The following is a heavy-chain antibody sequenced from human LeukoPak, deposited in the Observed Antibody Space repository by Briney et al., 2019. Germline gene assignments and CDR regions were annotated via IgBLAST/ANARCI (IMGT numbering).Heavy chain of an antibody. Sequence: SETLSLTCAVYGGSFSGYYWSWIRQPPGKGLEWIGEINHSGSTNYNPSLKSRVTISVDTSKNQFSPKLSSVTAADTAVYYCARGRTPPDSSTGEPADIDGYNYDYWGQGTLVTVSS. CDR3: ARGRTPPDSSTGEPADIDGYNYDY. CDR2: INHSGST. J-gene: IGHJ4*02. D-gene: IGHD5-24*01. CDR1: GGSFSGYY. V-gene: IGHV4-34*01.